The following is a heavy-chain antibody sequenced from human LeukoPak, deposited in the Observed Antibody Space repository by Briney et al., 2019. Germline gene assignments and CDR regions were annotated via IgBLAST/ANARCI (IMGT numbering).Heavy chain of an antibody. CDR2: IIPILGIA. V-gene: IGHV1-69*04. J-gene: IGHJ4*02. CDR1: GYTFTSYA. Sequence: GASVKVSCKASGYTFTSYAISWVRQAPGQGLEWMGRIIPILGIANYAQKFQGRVTITADKSTSTAYMELSSLRSEDTAVYYCARVGGEHYYDSGAPFDYWGQGTLVTVSS. CDR3: ARVGGEHYYDSGAPFDY. D-gene: IGHD3-22*01.